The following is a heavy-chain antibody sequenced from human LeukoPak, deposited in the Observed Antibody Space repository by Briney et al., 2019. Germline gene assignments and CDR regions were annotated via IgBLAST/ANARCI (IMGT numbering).Heavy chain of an antibody. CDR3: ARGRRVHYDRIGYALDY. J-gene: IGHJ4*02. CDR2: TSPNSGNT. V-gene: IGHV1-8*03. D-gene: IGHD3-22*01. Sequence: ASVKLSCKASGYTFTSYYMHCVRQAPGQGLEWMGWTSPNSGNTGYAQNLQGRVTITRNTSISTAYMELSSLRSEDTAVYYCARGRRVHYDRIGYALDYWGQGTLVTVSS. CDR1: GYTFTSYY.